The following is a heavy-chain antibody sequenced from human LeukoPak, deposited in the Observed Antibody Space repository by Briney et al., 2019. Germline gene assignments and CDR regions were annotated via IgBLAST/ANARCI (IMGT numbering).Heavy chain of an antibody. Sequence: PGGSLRLSCSASGFTFSTCAMHWVRQAPEKGLEYVSGINDNGDTTHHGDSVRGRFTISRDDSKNTLHLQMSSLRAEDTALYYCVKDLSGWYTFDYWGQGTLVTVSS. CDR3: VKDLSGWYTFDY. CDR2: INDNGDTT. D-gene: IGHD6-19*01. CDR1: GFTFSTCA. J-gene: IGHJ4*02. V-gene: IGHV3-64D*09.